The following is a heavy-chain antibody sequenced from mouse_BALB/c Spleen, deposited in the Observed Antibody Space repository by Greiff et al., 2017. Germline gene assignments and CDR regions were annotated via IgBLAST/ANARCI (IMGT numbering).Heavy chain of an antibody. J-gene: IGHJ4*01. V-gene: IGHV3-6*02. CDR1: GYSITSDYA. CDR2: ISYDGSN. CDR3: AREGGLYAMDY. Sequence: EVKLEESGPGLVKPSQSLSLTCTVTGYSITSDYAWNWIRQFPGNKLEWMGYISYDGSNNYNPSLKNRISITRDTSKNQFFLKLNSVTTEDTATYYCAREGGLYAMDYWGQGTSVTVSS.